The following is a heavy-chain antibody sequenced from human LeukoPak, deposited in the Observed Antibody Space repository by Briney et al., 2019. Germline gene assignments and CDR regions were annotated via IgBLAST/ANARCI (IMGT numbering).Heavy chain of an antibody. CDR1: GFTFSSYE. J-gene: IGHJ4*02. D-gene: IGHD3-9*01. CDR2: ISSSGSTI. V-gene: IGHV3-48*03. Sequence: QPGGSLRLSCTASGFTFSSYEMNWVRQAPGKGLEWVSYISSSGSTIYYADSVKGRFTISRDNAKNSLYLQMNSLRAEETAVYYCARGTPYYDILTGYRGGFDYWGQGTLVTVSS. CDR3: ARGTPYYDILTGYRGGFDY.